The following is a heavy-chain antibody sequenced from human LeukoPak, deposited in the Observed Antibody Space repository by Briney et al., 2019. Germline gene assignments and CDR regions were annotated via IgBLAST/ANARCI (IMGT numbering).Heavy chain of an antibody. CDR2: IYYSGST. Sequence: PSETLSLTCSVSDGSMGTYYWGWIRQPPGKGLEWIGYIYYSGSTTYNPPLKSRVTVSVDTSKNQFSLKLTSMTAADTAVYYCARGRLGRQHASFFDSWGQGTLVTVSS. CDR1: DGSMGTYY. D-gene: IGHD2-2*01. V-gene: IGHV4-59*08. CDR3: ARGRLGRQHASFFDS. J-gene: IGHJ4*02.